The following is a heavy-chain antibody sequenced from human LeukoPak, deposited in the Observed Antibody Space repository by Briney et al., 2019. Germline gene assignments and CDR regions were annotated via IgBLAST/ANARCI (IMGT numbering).Heavy chain of an antibody. D-gene: IGHD3-10*01. V-gene: IGHV3-66*04. CDR1: GFTVSSNY. J-gene: IGHJ3*02. Sequence: GGSLRLSCAASGFTVSSNYMSWVGRAPGKGLEWVSVIYSGGSTYYADSVRGRFPISRHNSKNTLYLQMHSLRAEDTAVYYCARRFTMVRGVIIDDFAFDIWGQGRIVPVSS. CDR2: IYSGGST. CDR3: ARRFTMVRGVIIDDFAFDI.